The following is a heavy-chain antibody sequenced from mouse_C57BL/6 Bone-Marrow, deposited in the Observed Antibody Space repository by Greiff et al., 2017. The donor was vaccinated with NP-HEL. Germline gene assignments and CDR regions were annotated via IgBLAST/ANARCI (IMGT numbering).Heavy chain of an antibody. D-gene: IGHD2-2*01. Sequence: QVQLKQSGPELVKPGASVKISCKASGYAFSSSWMNWVKQRPGKGLEWIGRIYPGDGDTNYNGKFKGKATLTADKSSSTAYMQLSSLTSEDSAVYFCGYGYPWFAYWGQGTLVTVSA. V-gene: IGHV1-82*01. J-gene: IGHJ3*01. CDR3: GYGYPWFAY. CDR2: IYPGDGDT. CDR1: GYAFSSSW.